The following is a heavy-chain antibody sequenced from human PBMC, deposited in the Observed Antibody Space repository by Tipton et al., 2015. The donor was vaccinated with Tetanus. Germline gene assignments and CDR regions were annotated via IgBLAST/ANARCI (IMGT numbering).Heavy chain of an antibody. CDR1: GGSISSSSYY. J-gene: IGHJ4*02. CDR2: IYYSGST. D-gene: IGHD2-15*01. CDR3: ARVEEGYCSGGTCYFAD. V-gene: IGHV4-39*07. Sequence: LRLSCTVSGGSISSSSYYWGWIRQPPGKGLEWIGSIYYSGSTYYNPSLKSRVTISVDTSKNQFSLKLNSVTAADTAVYYCARVEEGYCSGGTCYFADWGRGTLVTVSS.